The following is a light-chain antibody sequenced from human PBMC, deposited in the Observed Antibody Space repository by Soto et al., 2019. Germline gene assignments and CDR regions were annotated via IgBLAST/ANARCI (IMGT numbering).Light chain of an antibody. Sequence: QSVLTQPPSVSAAPGQRVTISCTGSSSNIGAGHDVHWYQQLPGTAPKLLIYGNGNRPSGVPDRFSGSKSGTSASLAITGLQAEDEADYYCQSYDSGLSGSEVFGTGTKLTVL. V-gene: IGLV1-40*01. J-gene: IGLJ1*01. CDR3: QSYDSGLSGSEV. CDR1: SSNIGAGHD. CDR2: GNG.